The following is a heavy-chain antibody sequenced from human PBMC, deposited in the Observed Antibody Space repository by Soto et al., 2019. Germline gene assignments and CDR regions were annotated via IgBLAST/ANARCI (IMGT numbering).Heavy chain of an antibody. CDR2: INHSGST. D-gene: IGHD3-10*01. CDR1: GGSFSGYY. V-gene: IGHV4-34*01. CDR3: ARGQGHYYGSGKLNWFDP. J-gene: IGHJ5*02. Sequence: TLSLTCAVYGGSFSGYYWSWIRQPPGKGLEWIGEINHSGSTNYNPSLKSRVTISVDTSKNQFSLKLSSVTAADTAVYYCARGQGHYYGSGKLNWFDPWGQGTLVTVSS.